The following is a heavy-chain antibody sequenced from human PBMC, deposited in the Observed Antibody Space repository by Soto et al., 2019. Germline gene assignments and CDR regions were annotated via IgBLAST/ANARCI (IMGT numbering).Heavy chain of an antibody. J-gene: IGHJ4*02. CDR3: VKYVSSGWFYYFDY. D-gene: IGHD6-19*01. CDR1: GFTFSSYA. V-gene: IGHV3-23*01. CDR2: ISGSGGST. Sequence: EVQLLESGGGLVQPGGSLRLSCAASGFTFSSYAMSWVRQAPGKGLEWVSAISGSGGSTYYADSVKGRFTISRDNSKNTLYLQMKSLRAEDTAVYYCVKYVSSGWFYYFDYWGQGTLVTVSS.